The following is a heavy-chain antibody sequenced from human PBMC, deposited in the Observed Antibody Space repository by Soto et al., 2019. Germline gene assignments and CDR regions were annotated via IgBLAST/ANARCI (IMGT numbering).Heavy chain of an antibody. CDR1: GFIFGDSC. CDR2: INYDGSST. J-gene: IGHJ4*02. D-gene: IGHD6-19*01. CDR3: ARASSGWNYFDY. V-gene: IGHV3-74*01. Sequence: PGGSLRLSCAASGFIFGDSCMSWIRQAPGKGLVWVSRINYDGSSTNFADSVKGRFTISRDNAKNTLYLQMNSLRAEDTAVYYCARASSGWNYFDYWGQGTPVTVSS.